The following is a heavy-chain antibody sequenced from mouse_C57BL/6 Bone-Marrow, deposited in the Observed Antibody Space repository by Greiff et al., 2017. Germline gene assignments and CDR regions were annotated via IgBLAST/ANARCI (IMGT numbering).Heavy chain of an antibody. Sequence: EVQLVESGAELVRPGASVKLSCTASGFNIKDDYIHWVKQRPEQGLEWIGWIDPEIGDTEYASKFQGKATITSDTSSNTAYLQRSSLTSEDTAVYYCSSFDGNYFDFWGQGTPLTGAS. CDR3: SSFDGNYFDF. V-gene: IGHV14-4*01. CDR2: IDPEIGDT. J-gene: IGHJ2*01. CDR1: GFNIKDDY. D-gene: IGHD2-3*01.